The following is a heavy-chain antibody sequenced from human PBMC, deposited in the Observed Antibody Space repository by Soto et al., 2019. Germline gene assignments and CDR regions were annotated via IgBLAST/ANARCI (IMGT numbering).Heavy chain of an antibody. CDR2: INSDGSST. D-gene: IGHD2-15*01. J-gene: IGHJ6*02. V-gene: IGHV3-74*01. CDR3: ARVGSYYYYYGMDV. Sequence: GGSLRLSCAASGFTFSSYWMHWVRQAPGKGLGWVSRINSDGSSTSYADSVKGRFTISRDNAKNTLYLQMNSLRAEDTAVYYCARVGSYYYYYGMDVWGQGTTVTVSS. CDR1: GFTFSSYW.